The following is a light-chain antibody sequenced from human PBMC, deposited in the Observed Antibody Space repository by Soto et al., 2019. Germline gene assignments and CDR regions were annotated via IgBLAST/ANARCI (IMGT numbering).Light chain of an antibody. CDR3: QQYGSSGT. Sequence: IVWTQSPGTLSLSPWERGTLSCRASQSVSNNYLDWYQQKPGPAPRLLIYGASNRATGIPDRFSGSGSGTDFTLTISRLEPEDFAVYYCQQYGSSGTFGQGTKVDIK. CDR2: GAS. CDR1: QSVSNNY. J-gene: IGKJ1*01. V-gene: IGKV3-20*01.